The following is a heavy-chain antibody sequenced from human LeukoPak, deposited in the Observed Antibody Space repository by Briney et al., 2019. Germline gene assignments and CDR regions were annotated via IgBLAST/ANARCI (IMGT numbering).Heavy chain of an antibody. D-gene: IGHD3-9*01. CDR3: ARTYYDILTGFGWFDP. J-gene: IGHJ5*02. CDR2: IYHSGST. V-gene: IGHV4-30-2*01. Sequence: SETLSLTCAVSGGSISSGGYSWSWIRQPPGKGLEWIGDIYHSGSTYYNPSLKSRVTISVDRSKDQFSLKLSSVTAADTAVYYCARTYYDILTGFGWFDPWGQGTLVTVSS. CDR1: GGSISSGGYS.